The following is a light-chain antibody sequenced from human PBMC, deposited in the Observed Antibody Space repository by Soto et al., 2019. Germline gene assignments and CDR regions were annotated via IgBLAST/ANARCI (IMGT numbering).Light chain of an antibody. CDR3: GTWDSSLSAYV. Sequence: QSVLTQPPSVSAAPGQRVTISCSGSSSKIGNNYVSWYQQIPGTAPKRLIYDNNKRPSGIPDRFSGSNSGTSATLGITGLQTGDEADYYCGTWDSSLSAYVFGTGTELAVL. J-gene: IGLJ1*01. V-gene: IGLV1-51*01. CDR1: SSKIGNNY. CDR2: DNN.